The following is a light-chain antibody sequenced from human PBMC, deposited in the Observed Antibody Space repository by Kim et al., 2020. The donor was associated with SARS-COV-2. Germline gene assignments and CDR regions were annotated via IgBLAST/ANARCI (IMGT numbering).Light chain of an antibody. CDR3: QQRSNWPPGPMT. CDR2: DAS. CDR1: QSVSSY. J-gene: IGKJ5*01. Sequence: EIVLTQSPATLSLSPGERATLSCRASQSVSSYLAWYQQKPGQAPRLLIYDASNRATGIPARFSGSGSGTDFTLTISSLEPEDFAVYYCQQRSNWPPGPMTFGQRARLEIK. V-gene: IGKV3-11*01.